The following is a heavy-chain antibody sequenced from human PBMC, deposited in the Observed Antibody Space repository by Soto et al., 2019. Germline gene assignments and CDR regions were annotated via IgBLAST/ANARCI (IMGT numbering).Heavy chain of an antibody. CDR2: INPNSGGT. D-gene: IGHD2-21*01. CDR3: ARGPHIVVVIAITPPHY. V-gene: IGHV1-2*04. CDR1: GYTFTGYY. Sequence: QVQLVQSGAEVKKPGASVKVSCKASGYTFTGYYMHWVRQAPGQGLEWMGWINPNSGGTNYAQKFQGWVTMTRDTSISTAYMELSRLRSDDMAVYYCARGPHIVVVIAITPPHYWGQGTLVTVSS. J-gene: IGHJ4*02.